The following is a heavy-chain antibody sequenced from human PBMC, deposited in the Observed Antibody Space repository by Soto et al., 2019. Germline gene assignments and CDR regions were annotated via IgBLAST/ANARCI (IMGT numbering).Heavy chain of an antibody. V-gene: IGHV4-39*01. D-gene: IGHD5-18*01. Sequence: SETLSLTCTVSGFSISSSSYYWGWIRQPPGKGLEWIGSIYYSGSTYYNPSLKGRVTISVDTSKNQFSLKLSSVTAADTAVYYCARPGYSYGLSAFDIWGQGTMVTVSS. CDR3: ARPGYSYGLSAFDI. CDR1: GFSISSSSYY. J-gene: IGHJ3*02. CDR2: IYYSGST.